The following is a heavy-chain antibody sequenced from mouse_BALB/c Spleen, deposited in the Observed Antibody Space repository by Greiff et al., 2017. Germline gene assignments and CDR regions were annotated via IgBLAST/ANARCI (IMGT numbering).Heavy chain of an antibody. CDR3: AALTTVVADY. CDR2: IDPANGNT. D-gene: IGHD1-1*01. J-gene: IGHJ2*01. V-gene: IGHV14-3*02. Sequence: VQLQQSGAELVKPGASVKLSCTASGFNIKDTYMHWVKQRPEQGLEWIGRIDPANGNTKYDPKFQGKATITADTSSNTAYLQLSSLTSEDTAVYYCAALTTVVADYWGQGTTLTVSS. CDR1: GFNIKDTY.